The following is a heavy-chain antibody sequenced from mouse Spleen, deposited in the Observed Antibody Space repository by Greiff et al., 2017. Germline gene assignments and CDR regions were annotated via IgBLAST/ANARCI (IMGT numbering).Heavy chain of an antibody. D-gene: IGHD2-3*01. V-gene: IGHV14-1*01. J-gene: IGHJ2*01. CDR2: IDPEDGDT. Sequence: VQLQQPGTELVKPGASVKLSCKASGYTFTSYWMHWVKQRPEQGLEWIGRIDPEDGDTEYAPKFQGKATMTADTSSNTAYLQLSSLTSEDTAVYYCTTWDGYSYWGQGTTLTVSS. CDR3: TTWDGYSY. CDR1: GYTFTSYW.